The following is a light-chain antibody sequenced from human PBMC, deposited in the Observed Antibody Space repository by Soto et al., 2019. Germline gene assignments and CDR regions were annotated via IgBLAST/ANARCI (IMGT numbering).Light chain of an antibody. J-gene: IGKJ4*01. CDR3: QQLNSYPLT. V-gene: IGKV1-5*03. CDR1: QSISSC. Sequence: DIQMTQAPFTLSASLGERVTITCRASQSISSCLAWYQQKPGKAPKLLIYKASTLESGVPSNFSGSGSGTEFTLTISSLQPEDFATYYCQQLNSYPLTFGGGTKVDI. CDR2: KAS.